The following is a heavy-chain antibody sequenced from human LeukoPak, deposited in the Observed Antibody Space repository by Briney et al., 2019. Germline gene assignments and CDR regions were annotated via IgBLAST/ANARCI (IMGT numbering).Heavy chain of an antibody. CDR1: GFTFGSYA. J-gene: IGHJ3*02. D-gene: IGHD4-17*01. CDR3: AKDLRSTVTTWGTFDAFDI. V-gene: IGHV3-23*01. Sequence: GGSLRLSCAASGFTFGSYAMSWVRQAPGKGLEWVSAISGSDGSTYYADSVKGRFTISRDNSKNTLYLQMNSLRAEDTAVYYCAKDLRSTVTTWGTFDAFDIWGQGTMVTVSS. CDR2: ISGSDGST.